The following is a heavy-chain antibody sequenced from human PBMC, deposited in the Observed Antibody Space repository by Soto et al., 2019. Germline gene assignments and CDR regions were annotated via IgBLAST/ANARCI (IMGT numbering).Heavy chain of an antibody. J-gene: IGHJ6*02. V-gene: IGHV3-30*18. Sequence: QVQLVESGGGVVQPGRSPRLSCAASGFTFSSYGMHWVRQAPGKGLEWVAVISYDGSNKYYADSVKGRFTISRDNSKNTLYLQMNSLRAEDTAVYYCAKGIPSQSYCSSTSCYLEADYYYYGMDVWGQGTTVTVSS. CDR2: ISYDGSNK. CDR1: GFTFSSYG. D-gene: IGHD2-2*01. CDR3: AKGIPSQSYCSSTSCYLEADYYYYGMDV.